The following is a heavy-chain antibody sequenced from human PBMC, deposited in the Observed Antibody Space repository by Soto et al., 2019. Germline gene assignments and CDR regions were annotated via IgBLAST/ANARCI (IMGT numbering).Heavy chain of an antibody. V-gene: IGHV1-2*04. CDR2: INPNSGGT. D-gene: IGHD6-13*01. J-gene: IGHJ6*02. CDR3: ARDTVSAAAGTRYYYSGTDF. Sequence: ASSTVSCEACCYTIAGCYMHCVRQAPGQGLEWMGWINPNSGGTNYAQKFQGWVTMTRDTSISTAYMELSRLRSDDTAVYYCARDTVSAAAGTRYYYSGTDFWGHRTTVTVSS. CDR1: CYTIAGCY.